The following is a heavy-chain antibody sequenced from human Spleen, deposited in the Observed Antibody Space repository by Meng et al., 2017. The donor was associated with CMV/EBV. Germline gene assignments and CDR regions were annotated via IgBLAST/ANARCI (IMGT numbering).Heavy chain of an antibody. CDR3: ARRMEYSSSPFEY. CDR2: INRDGSST. D-gene: IGHD3-22*01. CDR1: GFTFSINW. Sequence: ETLSLTCAASGFTFSINWMHWVRQAPGKGLVWVSRINRDGSSTTYADSVKGRFTVSRDNAKNTMYLQMNSLRAEDTAVYYCARRMEYSSSPFEYWGQGTLVTVSS. J-gene: IGHJ4*02. V-gene: IGHV3-74*01.